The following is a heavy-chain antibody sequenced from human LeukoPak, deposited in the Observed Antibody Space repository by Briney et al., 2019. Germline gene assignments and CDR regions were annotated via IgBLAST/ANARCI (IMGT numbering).Heavy chain of an antibody. CDR1: GYTFTNYA. Sequence: ASVKVSCKASGYTFTNYAISWVRQAPGQGLEWVGWISAYNGNTNYAQKLQGRVTMTTDTSTSTAYMELRSLRSDDTAVYYCARDQRDYYGSGSYYNDKNDYWGQGTLVTVSS. D-gene: IGHD3-10*01. CDR2: ISAYNGNT. J-gene: IGHJ4*02. V-gene: IGHV1-18*01. CDR3: ARDQRDYYGSGSYYNDKNDY.